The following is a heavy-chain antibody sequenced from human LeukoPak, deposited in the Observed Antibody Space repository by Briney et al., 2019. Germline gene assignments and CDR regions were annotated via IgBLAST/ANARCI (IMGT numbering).Heavy chain of an antibody. CDR2: IYYSGNN. D-gene: IGHD6-19*01. CDR3: ARQYIRSGWYWGYFDY. J-gene: IGHJ4*02. Sequence: SETLSLTCTVSGGPNSSYHWSWIRQPPGKGLECIGYIYYSGNNNYTPSLKRRVNISVHTSKNQFSLKLSSVTSADTAVYYCARQYIRSGWYWGYFDYGGQGTLVTVSS. V-gene: IGHV4-59*08. CDR1: GGPNSSYH.